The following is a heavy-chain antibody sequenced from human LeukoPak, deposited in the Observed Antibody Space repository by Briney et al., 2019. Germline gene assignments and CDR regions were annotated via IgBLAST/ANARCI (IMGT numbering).Heavy chain of an antibody. CDR1: EFSLSTRGVG. J-gene: IGHJ4*02. D-gene: IGHD3-9*01. V-gene: IGHV2-5*01. CDR3: AHRLLRYFDWLPMGFDY. Sequence: SGPTLVKPTQTLTLTCTFSEFSLSTRGVGVGWIRQPPGKALEWPALIYWNDDKRYSPSLKSSLTITKDTSKNQVVLTMTNMDPVDTATYYCAHRLLRYFDWLPMGFDYWGQGTLVTVSS. CDR2: IYWNDDK.